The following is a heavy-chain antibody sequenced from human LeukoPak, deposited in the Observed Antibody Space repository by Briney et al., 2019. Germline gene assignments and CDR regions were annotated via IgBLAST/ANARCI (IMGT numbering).Heavy chain of an antibody. CDR2: INNDGSST. CDR1: GFAFSSYW. Sequence: GGSLRLSCAASGFAFSSYWMHWVRQAPGKGLMWVSRINNDGSSTSYADSVKGRFTISRDNAKNTLYLQINSLRAEGTAVYYCARDDSRGFAYWGQGTLVTVSS. V-gene: IGHV3-74*01. J-gene: IGHJ4*02. D-gene: IGHD2-21*01. CDR3: ARDDSRGFAY.